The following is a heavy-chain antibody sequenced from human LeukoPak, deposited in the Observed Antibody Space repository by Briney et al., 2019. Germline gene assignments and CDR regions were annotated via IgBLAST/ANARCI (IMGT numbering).Heavy chain of an antibody. CDR2: ISGSGGST. V-gene: IGHV3-23*01. CDR1: GFTFSSYA. CDR3: AKDLLSTVTTGYFDY. D-gene: IGHD4-17*01. J-gene: IGHJ4*02. Sequence: GGSLRLSCAASGFTFSSYAMSWVRQAPGKGLEWVSAISGSGGSTYYADSVKGRFTISRDNSKKTLCLQMNSLRAEDTAVYYCAKDLLSTVTTGYFDYWGQGTLVTVSS.